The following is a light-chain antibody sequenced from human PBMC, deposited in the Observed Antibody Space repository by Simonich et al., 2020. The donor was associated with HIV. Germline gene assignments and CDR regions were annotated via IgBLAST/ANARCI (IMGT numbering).Light chain of an antibody. V-gene: IGKV1-39*01. CDR1: PSISSN. CDR2: AAS. J-gene: IGKJ4*01. Sequence: DIQMTQSPSSLSASVGDRVTITCRASPSISSNLNWYHQKPGKAPKLLIYAASSLQSGVPSRFRGSGSGTDYTLTISSLQPEDFATYYCQQYYSTPLTFGGGTKVEIK. CDR3: QQYYSTPLT.